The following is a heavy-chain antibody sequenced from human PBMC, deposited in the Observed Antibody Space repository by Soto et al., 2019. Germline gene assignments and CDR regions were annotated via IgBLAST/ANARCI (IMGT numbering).Heavy chain of an antibody. D-gene: IGHD1-26*01. J-gene: IGHJ4*02. CDR2: INAGNGNT. CDR3: ARDLVGATTAY. V-gene: IGHV1-3*01. Sequence: ASVKVSCKASGYTFTSYAMHWVRQAPGQRLEWMGWINAGNGNTKYSQKFQGRVTITADESTSTAYMELSSLRSEDTAVYYCARDLVGATTAYWGQGTLVTVSS. CDR1: GYTFTSYA.